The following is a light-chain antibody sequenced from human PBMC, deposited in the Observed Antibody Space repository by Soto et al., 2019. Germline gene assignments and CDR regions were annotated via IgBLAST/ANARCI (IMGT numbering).Light chain of an antibody. V-gene: IGKV1-5*03. J-gene: IGKJ1*01. CDR2: KAS. CDR3: QQYNSYPT. Sequence: DIQMTQSPSTLSASVGDRVTITCRASQSISSWLAWYQQKPGKAPKLLIYKASSLESGVPSRISGSGSGTDFTLTISSLQPDDFATYYCQQYNSYPTFGQGTKVEIK. CDR1: QSISSW.